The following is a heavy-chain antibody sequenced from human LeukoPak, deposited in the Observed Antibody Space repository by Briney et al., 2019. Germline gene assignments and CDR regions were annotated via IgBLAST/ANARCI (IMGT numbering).Heavy chain of an antibody. CDR3: VRDSLAVSNGLDI. D-gene: IGHD6-19*01. Sequence: PGGSLRLSCAASGFTLSRYSMNWVRQVPGKGLEWTAYINSAGHTIYYADFVKGRFAISRDSTKNSLFLQMTSLRVEDTAVYFCVRDSLAVSNGLDIWGQGTTVIVPS. CDR1: GFTLSRYS. V-gene: IGHV3-48*04. CDR2: INSAGHTI. J-gene: IGHJ3*02.